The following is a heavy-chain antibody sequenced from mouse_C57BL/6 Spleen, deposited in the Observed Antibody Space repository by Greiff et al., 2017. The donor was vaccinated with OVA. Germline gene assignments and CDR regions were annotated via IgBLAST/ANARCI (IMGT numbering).Heavy chain of an antibody. CDR1: GYTFTDYY. D-gene: IGHD1-1*01. Sequence: VQLQQSGAELVRPGASVKLSCKASGYTFTDYYINWVKQRPGQGLEWIARIYPGSGNTYYNEKFKGKATLTAEKSSSTAYMQLSSLTSEDSAVYFCARGPTTVVEGWFAYWGQGTLVTVSA. V-gene: IGHV1-76*01. J-gene: IGHJ3*01. CDR3: ARGPTTVVEGWFAY. CDR2: IYPGSGNT.